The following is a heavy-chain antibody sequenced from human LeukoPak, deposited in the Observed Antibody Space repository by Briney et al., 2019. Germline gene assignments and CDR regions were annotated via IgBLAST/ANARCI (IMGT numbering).Heavy chain of an antibody. CDR1: GYNFTTYW. D-gene: IGHD5-18*01. V-gene: IGHV5-51*01. CDR3: ARGGYSYGPFDY. CDR2: IYPADSDT. J-gene: IGHJ4*02. Sequence: EESLKISCKGSGYNFTTYWIGWVRRMPGKGLEWMGIIYPADSDTRYSPSFQGQVTISADKSIRTAYLQWSSLKASDTAIYYCARGGYSYGPFDYWGQGTLVTVSS.